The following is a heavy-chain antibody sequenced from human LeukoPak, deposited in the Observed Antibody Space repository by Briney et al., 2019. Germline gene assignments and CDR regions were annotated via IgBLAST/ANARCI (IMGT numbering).Heavy chain of an antibody. J-gene: IGHJ3*02. CDR1: GFTFSSYG. V-gene: IGHV3-30*02. CDR3: AKGSVVPAAMGVPAFDI. Sequence: GGSLRLSCAASGFTFSSYGMHWVRQAPGKGLEWVAFIRYDGSNKYYADSAKGRFTISRDNSKNTLYLQMNSLRAEDTAVYYCAKGSVVPAAMGVPAFDIWGQGTMVTVSS. CDR2: IRYDGSNK. D-gene: IGHD2-2*01.